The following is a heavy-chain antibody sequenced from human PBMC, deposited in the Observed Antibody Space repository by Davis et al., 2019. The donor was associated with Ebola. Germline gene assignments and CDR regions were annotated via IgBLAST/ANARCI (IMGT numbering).Heavy chain of an antibody. Sequence: SETLSLTCTVSGGSVRGYYWSWIRQPPGKGLEWIGYIHYSGSTNYNPSLKSRVTISVDTSKNQFSLKLSSVTAADTAVYYCARDRYDFWSGYHTAFDPWGQGTLVTVSS. CDR1: GGSVRGYY. V-gene: IGHV4-59*02. CDR2: IHYSGST. J-gene: IGHJ5*02. D-gene: IGHD3-3*01. CDR3: ARDRYDFWSGYHTAFDP.